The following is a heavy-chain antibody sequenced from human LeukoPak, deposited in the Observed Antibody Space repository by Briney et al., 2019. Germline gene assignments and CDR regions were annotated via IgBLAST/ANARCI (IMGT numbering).Heavy chain of an antibody. V-gene: IGHV1-69*01. CDR1: GGTFSSYA. CDR2: IVPIFGTA. J-gene: IGHJ4*02. CDR3: ARGFGDHHDYAF. D-gene: IGHD3-10*01. Sequence: SVKVSCKASGGTFSSYAISWVRQAPGQGLEWMGGIVPIFGTANYAQKFQGRVTITADESTSTAYMELSSLRSEDTAVYYCARGFGDHHDYAFWGQGTLVTVSS.